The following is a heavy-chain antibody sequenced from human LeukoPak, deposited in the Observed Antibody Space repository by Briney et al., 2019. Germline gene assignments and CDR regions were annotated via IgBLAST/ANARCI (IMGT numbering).Heavy chain of an antibody. CDR3: ARGTDYDFWSGYSPSCFDY. V-gene: IGHV3-11*01. D-gene: IGHD3-3*01. CDR2: ISSSGSTI. Sequence: GGSLRLSCAASGFTFSDYYMSWIRQAPGKGLEWVSYISSSGSTIYYADSVKGQFTISRDNAKNSLYLQMNSLRAEDTAVYYCARGTDYDFWSGYSPSCFDYWGQGTLVTVSS. J-gene: IGHJ4*02. CDR1: GFTFSDYY.